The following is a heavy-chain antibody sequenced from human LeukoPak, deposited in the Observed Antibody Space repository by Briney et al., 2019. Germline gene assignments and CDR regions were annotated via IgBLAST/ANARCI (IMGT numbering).Heavy chain of an antibody. CDR2: INSDGSSI. V-gene: IGHV3-74*03. CDR3: AREGRVSGYDFDY. Sequence: GGSLRLSCAASGLTFSSYWMHWVRQAPGKGLMWVSRINSDGSSITYADSVKGRFTISRDNDKNTLYLQMNSLRVEDTAVYYCAREGRVSGYDFDYWGQGTLVTVSS. CDR1: GLTFSSYW. J-gene: IGHJ4*02. D-gene: IGHD5-12*01.